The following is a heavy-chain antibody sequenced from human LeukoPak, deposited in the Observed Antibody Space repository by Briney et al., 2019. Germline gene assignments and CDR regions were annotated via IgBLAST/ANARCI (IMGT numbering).Heavy chain of an antibody. CDR3: ARVSIHYDILTGYENKRPLDY. CDR1: GYTFTSYG. J-gene: IGHJ4*02. Sequence: GASVKVSCKASGYTFTSYGITWVRQAPGQGLEWMGGIIPIFGTANYAQKFQGRVTITADESTSTAYMELSSLRSEDTAVYYCARVSIHYDILTGYENKRPLDYWGQGTLITVSS. V-gene: IGHV1-69*13. D-gene: IGHD3-9*01. CDR2: IIPIFGTA.